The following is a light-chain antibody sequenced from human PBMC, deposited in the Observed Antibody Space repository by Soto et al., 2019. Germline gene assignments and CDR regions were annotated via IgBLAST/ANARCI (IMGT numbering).Light chain of an antibody. J-gene: IGKJ1*01. CDR1: QSVSSY. CDR3: QQYNNWWT. Sequence: EIVMTQSPATLSLSPGERPTLSWRASQSVSSYLAWYQQKPGQAPRLLIYDASNRATGIPARLSGSGSGTDFTLTISSMQSEDFAVYYCQQYNNWWTFGQGTKVDIK. V-gene: IGKV3D-15*01. CDR2: DAS.